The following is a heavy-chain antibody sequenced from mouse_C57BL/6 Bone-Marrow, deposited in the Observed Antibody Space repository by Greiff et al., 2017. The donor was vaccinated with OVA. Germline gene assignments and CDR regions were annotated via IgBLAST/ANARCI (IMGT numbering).Heavy chain of an antibody. D-gene: IGHD2-1*01. V-gene: IGHV6-3*01. CDR1: GFTFSNYW. J-gene: IGHJ2*01. CDR3: TGRRGFYYGNREYFDY. CDR2: IRLKSDNYAT. Sequence: EVMLVESGGGLVQPGGSMKLSCVASGFTFSNYWMNWVRQSPEKGLEWVAQIRLKSDNYATHYAESVKGRFTISRDDSKSSVYLQMNNLRAEDTGIYYCTGRRGFYYGNREYFDYWGQGTTLTVSS.